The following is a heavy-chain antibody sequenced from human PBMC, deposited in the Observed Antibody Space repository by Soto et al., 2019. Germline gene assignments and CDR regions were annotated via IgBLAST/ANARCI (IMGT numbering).Heavy chain of an antibody. Sequence: TLSLTGSVAGGCINSDDHYWTWIRQPPGKGLEWIGSIYYSGTTNYNPSLKSRITVSIDTPKNQFSLNLTSVTSADTALYYGARQRRGGYWCATWGQGTPVTVYS. CDR1: GGCINSDDHY. CDR3: ARQRRGGYWCAT. CDR2: IYYSGTT. V-gene: IGHV4-30-4*01. J-gene: IGHJ5*02.